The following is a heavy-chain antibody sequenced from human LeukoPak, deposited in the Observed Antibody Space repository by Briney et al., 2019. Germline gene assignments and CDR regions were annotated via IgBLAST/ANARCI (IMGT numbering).Heavy chain of an antibody. V-gene: IGHV3-30*18. J-gene: IGHJ4*02. D-gene: IGHD2-15*01. CDR1: GFTFSRYD. CDR2: VSYDGSNK. Sequence: PGMSLRLSCAASGFTFSRYDMHWVRQATGKGLEWVAVVSYDGSNKYYADSVKGRFTISRDNSKNTLFLQMSSLRVEDTAVYYCAKAGYCSGSNGYYYFDYWGQGTLVAVSS. CDR3: AKAGYCSGSNGYYYFDY.